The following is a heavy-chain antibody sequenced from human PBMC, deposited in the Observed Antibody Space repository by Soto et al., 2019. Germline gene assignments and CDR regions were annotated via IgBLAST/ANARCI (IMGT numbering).Heavy chain of an antibody. V-gene: IGHV3-11*06. J-gene: IGHJ4*02. D-gene: IGHD5-18*01. Sequence: GSLRLSCAASGFTFSDYYMSWIRQAPGKGLEWVSYISSSISYTNYADSVKGRFTISRDNAKNSLYLQMNSLRAEDTAVYYCARYIYGYVDYWGQGTLVTAPQ. CDR2: ISSSISYT. CDR3: ARYIYGYVDY. CDR1: GFTFSDYY.